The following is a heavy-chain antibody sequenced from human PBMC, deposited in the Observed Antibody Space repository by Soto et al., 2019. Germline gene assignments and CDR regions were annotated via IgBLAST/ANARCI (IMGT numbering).Heavy chain of an antibody. J-gene: IGHJ6*02. D-gene: IGHD6-13*01. CDR3: ARDLYSSRWPNKMSHFQNYYCGMDV. Sequence: QVQLVQSGAEVKEPGSSVNVSCKASGGTFSIYAISWVRQAPGHGLEWMGGIIPIFGTADYAQKFQGRVTMTADESTRKDNKELRSRGSESTAIYYWARDLYSSRWPNKMSHFQNYYCGMDVWGQGTTVTVSS. V-gene: IGHV1-69*12. CDR2: IIPIFGTA. CDR1: GGTFSIYA.